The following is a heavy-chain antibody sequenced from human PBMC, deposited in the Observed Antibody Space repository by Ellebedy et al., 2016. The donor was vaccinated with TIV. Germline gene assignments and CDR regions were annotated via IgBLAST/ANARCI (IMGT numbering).Heavy chain of an antibody. CDR2: ISYDGSNK. Sequence: LSLTCAASGFTFSSYAMHWVRQAPGKGLEWVAVISYDGSNKYYADSVKGRFTISRDNSKNTLYLQMNSLRAEDTAVYYCARDKEAINLFDYWGQGTLVTVSS. CDR1: GFTFSSYA. CDR3: ARDKEAINLFDY. V-gene: IGHV3-30-3*01. D-gene: IGHD2-21*01. J-gene: IGHJ4*02.